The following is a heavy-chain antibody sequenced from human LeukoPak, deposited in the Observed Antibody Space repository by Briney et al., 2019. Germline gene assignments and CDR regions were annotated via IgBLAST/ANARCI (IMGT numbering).Heavy chain of an antibody. Sequence: GGSLRLSCAASGFTFSNYAMHWVRQAPGKGLEWVALISYDGSNKYYADSVKGRFTISRDNSKNTLYLQMNSLRAEDTAVYYCARLWYFDYWGQGTLVTVSS. CDR2: ISYDGSNK. J-gene: IGHJ4*02. CDR3: ARLWYFDY. CDR1: GFTFSNYA. D-gene: IGHD2-21*01. V-gene: IGHV3-30*04.